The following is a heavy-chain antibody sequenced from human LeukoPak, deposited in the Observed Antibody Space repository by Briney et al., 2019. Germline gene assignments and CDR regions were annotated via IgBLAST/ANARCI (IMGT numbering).Heavy chain of an antibody. CDR2: IYTSGST. J-gene: IGHJ4*02. CDR3: AADYGDYNAYYFDY. Sequence: SETLSLTCAVYGGSFSGYYWSWIRQPAGKGLEWIGRIYTSGSTNYNPSLKSRVTMSVDTSKNQFSLKLSSVTAADTAVYYCAADYGDYNAYYFDYWGQGTLVTVSS. CDR1: GGSFSGYY. V-gene: IGHV4-59*10. D-gene: IGHD4-17*01.